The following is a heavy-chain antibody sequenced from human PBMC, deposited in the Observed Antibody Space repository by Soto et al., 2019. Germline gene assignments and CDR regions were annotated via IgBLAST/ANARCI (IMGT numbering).Heavy chain of an antibody. V-gene: IGHV4-59*01. D-gene: IGHD3-10*01. J-gene: IGHJ4*02. CDR1: GGSISNYY. Sequence: QVQLQESGPGLVKPSETLSLTCTVSGGSISNYYWSWIRQPPGKALELIGFISYSGSTNYNPSLKSRVTISVDTSKNQFSLKVSSVTAADTAVYYCARGGTMIRGPFDYWGQGTPVTVST. CDR2: ISYSGST. CDR3: ARGGTMIRGPFDY.